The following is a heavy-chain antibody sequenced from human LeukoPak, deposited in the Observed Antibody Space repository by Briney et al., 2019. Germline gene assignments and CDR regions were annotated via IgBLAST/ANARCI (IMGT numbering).Heavy chain of an antibody. J-gene: IGHJ6*03. CDR3: ARRGGKNYGDYLLYYYYMDV. V-gene: IGHV1-18*01. CDR1: GYTFTSYG. Sequence: ASVKVSCKASGYTFTSYGISWVRQAPGQGLDWMGWITTYNGNTNYAQKLQGRVTMTIHTSTSTAYMELRSLRSDDTAMFYCARRGGKNYGDYLLYYYYMDVWGKGTTVTVSS. D-gene: IGHD4-17*01. CDR2: ITTYNGNT.